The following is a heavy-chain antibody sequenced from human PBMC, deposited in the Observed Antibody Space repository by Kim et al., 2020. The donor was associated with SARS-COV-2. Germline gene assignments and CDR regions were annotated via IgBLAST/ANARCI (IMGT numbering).Heavy chain of an antibody. CDR2: IYYIGST. CDR3: ARDGGGYSYGYGLFDY. D-gene: IGHD5-18*01. Sequence: SETLSLTCTVSGGSISSYYWSWIRQPPGKGLEWIGYIYYIGSTNYNPSLKSRVTISVDTSKNQFSLKLSSVTAADTAVYYCARDGGGYSYGYGLFDYWGQGTLVTVSS. J-gene: IGHJ4*02. V-gene: IGHV4-59*01. CDR1: GGSISSYY.